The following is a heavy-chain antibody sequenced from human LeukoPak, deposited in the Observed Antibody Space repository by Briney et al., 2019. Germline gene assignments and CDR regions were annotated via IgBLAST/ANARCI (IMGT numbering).Heavy chain of an antibody. J-gene: IGHJ4*02. D-gene: IGHD3-3*01. V-gene: IGHV4-38-2*02. Sequence: SETLSLTCTVSGYPISSGYYWGWIRQPPGKGLEWIGSIYHSGSTYYNPSLKSRVTISVDTSKNQFSLKLSSVTAADTAVYYCARAAPRWTYYDFWSGLDYWGQGTLVTVSS. CDR1: GYPISSGYY. CDR2: IYHSGST. CDR3: ARAAPRWTYYDFWSGLDY.